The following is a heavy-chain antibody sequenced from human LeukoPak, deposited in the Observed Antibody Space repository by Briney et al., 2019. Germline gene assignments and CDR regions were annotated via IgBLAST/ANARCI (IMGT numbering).Heavy chain of an antibody. Sequence: GGSLRLSCAASGFTFTSYSMNWVRQAPGKGLEWVSSISTSGSHMYYADSVKGRFTISRDNAVNSLYLQMNSLRAEDTAVYYCARKGDGYHSYYYFYMDVWGRGTTVTVSS. J-gene: IGHJ6*03. CDR3: ARKGDGYHSYYYFYMDV. V-gene: IGHV3-21*01. D-gene: IGHD5-24*01. CDR2: ISTSGSHM. CDR1: GFTFTSYS.